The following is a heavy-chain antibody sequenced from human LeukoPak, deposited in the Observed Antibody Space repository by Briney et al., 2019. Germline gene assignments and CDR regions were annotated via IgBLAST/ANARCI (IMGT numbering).Heavy chain of an antibody. J-gene: IGHJ3*02. CDR3: GKYLQPSGYPYALDT. CDR1: GFTFSSYA. Sequence: PGGSLRLSCSASGFTFSSYAMGWVRQAPVRGLEWVASISGSADITTYADSLKGRFTISRDNSKNTLCLQINSLRDEDTALYYCGKYLQPSGYPYALDTWGQGTMVTVSS. CDR2: ISGSADIT. V-gene: IGHV3-23*01. D-gene: IGHD5-12*01.